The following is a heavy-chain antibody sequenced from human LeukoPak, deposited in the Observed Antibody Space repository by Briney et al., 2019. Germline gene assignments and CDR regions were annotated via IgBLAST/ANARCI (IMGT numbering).Heavy chain of an antibody. CDR1: GGSISSYY. J-gene: IGHJ5*02. CDR2: IYYSGST. Sequence: SETLSLTCTVSGGSISSYYWSWIRQPPGKGLEWIGYIYYSGSTYYNPSLKSRVTISVDTSKNQFSLKLSSVTAADTAVYYCARDTRPVRLRLGETWGQGTLVTVSS. D-gene: IGHD3-16*01. V-gene: IGHV4-59*12. CDR3: ARDTRPVRLRLGET.